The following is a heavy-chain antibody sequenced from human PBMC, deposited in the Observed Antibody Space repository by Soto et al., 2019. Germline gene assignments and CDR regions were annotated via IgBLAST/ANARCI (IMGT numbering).Heavy chain of an antibody. CDR3: AHRRGGYGVVTPFNY. D-gene: IGHD3-3*01. J-gene: IGHJ4*02. CDR2: IYWDDAR. V-gene: IGHV2-5*02. CDR1: GFSFRTSGVG. Sequence: QVTLKESGPTQVKPTQTLTLSCTLSGFSFRTSGVGVGWIRQPPGKALEWLALIYWDDARRYSPSLKDRLTITTATSKSQVVLTRTNVDTADTGTYYCAHRRGGYGVVTPFNYWGQGTPVTVSS.